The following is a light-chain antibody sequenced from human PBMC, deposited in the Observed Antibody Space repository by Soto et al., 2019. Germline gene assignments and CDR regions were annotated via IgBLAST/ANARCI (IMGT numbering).Light chain of an antibody. V-gene: IGLV1-47*01. CDR1: SSNIGSNY. CDR3: AAWDDSLSGFHV. J-gene: IGLJ1*01. Sequence: QSVLTQPPSASGAPVQRVTISCSENSSNIGSNYVYWYQQLPGTAPKLLIYRNNQRPSGVPDRFSGSKSGTSASLAISGLRSEDEADYYCAAWDDSLSGFHVFGTGTKVTVL. CDR2: RNN.